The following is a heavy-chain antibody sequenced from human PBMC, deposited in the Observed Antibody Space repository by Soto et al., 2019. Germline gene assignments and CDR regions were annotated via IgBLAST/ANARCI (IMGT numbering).Heavy chain of an antibody. D-gene: IGHD3-3*01. CDR2: ISGSGGST. CDR1: GFTFSSYA. V-gene: IGHV3-23*01. Sequence: GGSLRLSCAASGFTFSSYAMSWVRQAPGKGLEWVSAISGSGGSTYYADSVKGRFTISRDNSKNTLYLQMNSLRAEDTAVYYCAKNHFWSGYWSTFDPWGQGTLVTVYS. CDR3: AKNHFWSGYWSTFDP. J-gene: IGHJ5*02.